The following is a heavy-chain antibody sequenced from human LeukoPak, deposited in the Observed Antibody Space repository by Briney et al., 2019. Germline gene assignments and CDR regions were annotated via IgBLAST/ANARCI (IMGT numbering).Heavy chain of an antibody. D-gene: IGHD3-10*01. Sequence: VASVKVSCKASGDTFTTYAIIWVRQAPGQGLEWMGGIIPMFGTPNYAQRLQGRVTITADKSTKTAYMELSSLTSDDTAVYYCARANYSGSGTWGPDWFDPWGQGTLVTVSS. CDR2: IIPMFGTP. CDR1: GDTFTTYA. J-gene: IGHJ5*02. V-gene: IGHV1-69*06. CDR3: ARANYSGSGTWGPDWFDP.